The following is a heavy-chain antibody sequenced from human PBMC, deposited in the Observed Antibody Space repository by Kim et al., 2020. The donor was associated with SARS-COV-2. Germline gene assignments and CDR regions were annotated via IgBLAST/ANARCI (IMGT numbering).Heavy chain of an antibody. CDR3: ARRALGYCSSTSCYSGMDV. CDR1: GGSISSYY. D-gene: IGHD2-2*02. CDR2: IYYSGST. J-gene: IGHJ6*02. Sequence: SETLSLTCTVSGGSISSYYWSWIRQPPGKGLEWIGYIYYSGSTNYNPSLKSRVTISVDTSKNQFSLKLSSVTAADTAVYYCARRALGYCSSTSCYSGMDVWGQGTTVTVSS. V-gene: IGHV4-59*13.